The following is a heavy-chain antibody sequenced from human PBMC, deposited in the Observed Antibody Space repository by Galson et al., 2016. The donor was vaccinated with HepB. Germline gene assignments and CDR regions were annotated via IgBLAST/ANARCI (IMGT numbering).Heavy chain of an antibody. CDR3: GRGDAFDI. V-gene: IGHV3-21*01. CDR1: GFPFSTYS. D-gene: IGHD3-16*01. J-gene: IGHJ4*02. Sequence: SLRLSCAASGFPFSTYSVNWVRQAPGKGLEWVSFIDGSNDHIHYEDSVKGRFTMSRDDAKNLLYLQMNSLRAEDTAVYYCGRGDAFDIWGQGTLVTVSS. CDR2: IDGSNDHI.